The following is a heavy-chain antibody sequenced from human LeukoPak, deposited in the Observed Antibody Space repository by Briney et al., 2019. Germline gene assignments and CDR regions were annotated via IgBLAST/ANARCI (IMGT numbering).Heavy chain of an antibody. V-gene: IGHV3-74*01. CDR2: INRGRSRT. J-gene: IGHJ4*01. CDR1: GFTFSSYW. Sequence: SLTLSRAASGFTFSSYWMHWVRQAPGKGLVWVSRINRGRSRTSDADSVKGRFTISTDNAKNTLYLQMNSLRAEDTAVYYCSPSFDYWGQASLASVSS. CDR3: SPSFDY.